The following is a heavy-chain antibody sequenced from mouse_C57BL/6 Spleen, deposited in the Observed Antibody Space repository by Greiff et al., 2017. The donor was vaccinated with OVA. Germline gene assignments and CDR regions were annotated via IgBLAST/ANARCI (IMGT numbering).Heavy chain of an antibody. CDR2: ISYDGSN. Sequence: EVKLMESGPGLVKPSQSLSLTCSVTGYSITSGYYWNWIRQFPGNKLEWMGYISYDGSNNYNPSLKNRISITRDTSKNQFFLKLNSVTTEDTATYYCARGTGYLYAMDYWGQGTSVTVSS. CDR1: GYSITSGYY. CDR3: ARGTGYLYAMDY. V-gene: IGHV3-6*01. J-gene: IGHJ4*01. D-gene: IGHD3-2*02.